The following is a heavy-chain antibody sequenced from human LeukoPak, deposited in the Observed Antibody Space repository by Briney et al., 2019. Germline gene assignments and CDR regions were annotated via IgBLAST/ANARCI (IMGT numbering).Heavy chain of an antibody. CDR3: AKGAGSYYYDSSGSRFDY. CDR1: GFTFSSYG. D-gene: IGHD3-22*01. CDR2: IWYDGSNK. V-gene: IGHV3-33*06. J-gene: IGHJ4*02. Sequence: PGRSLRLSCAASGFTFSSYGMHWVRQAPGKGLEWVAVIWYDGSNKYYADSVKGRFTISRDNSKNTLYLQMNSLRAEDTAVYYCAKGAGSYYYDSSGSRFDYWGQGTLVTVSS.